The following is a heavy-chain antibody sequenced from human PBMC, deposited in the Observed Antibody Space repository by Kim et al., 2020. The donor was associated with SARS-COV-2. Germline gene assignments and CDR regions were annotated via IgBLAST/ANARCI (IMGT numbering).Heavy chain of an antibody. Sequence: GGSLRLSCVVSGFSFSGYDMNWVRQAPGQGLEWVSYIRNSGSPIWSADSVKGRFTISRDNAKNSLYLQMNSLSDEDTAVYYCARVGLLGAYNMDVWGQGTTLTVSS. CDR2: IRNSGSPI. V-gene: IGHV3-48*02. J-gene: IGHJ6*02. D-gene: IGHD3-16*01. CDR1: GFSFSGYD. CDR3: ARVGLLGAYNMDV.